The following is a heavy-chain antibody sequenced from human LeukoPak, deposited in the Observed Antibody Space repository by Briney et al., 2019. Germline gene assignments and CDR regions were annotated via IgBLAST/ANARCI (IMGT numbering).Heavy chain of an antibody. J-gene: IGHJ4*02. D-gene: IGHD4-17*01. V-gene: IGHV4-38-2*02. Sequence: PSETLSLTCTVSGYSISSGYYWGWIRQPPGKGLEWIGSIYHSGSTYYNPSLKSRVTISVDTSKNQFSLKLSSVTAADTAVYYCATVYGDYVDYWGQGTLVTVSS. CDR2: IYHSGST. CDR1: GYSISSGYY. CDR3: ATVYGDYVDY.